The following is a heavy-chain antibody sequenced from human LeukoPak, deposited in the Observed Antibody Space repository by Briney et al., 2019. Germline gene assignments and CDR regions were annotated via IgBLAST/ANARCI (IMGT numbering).Heavy chain of an antibody. CDR3: VSQRHLPN. CDR1: GFTFSSSS. V-gene: IGHV3-21*01. D-gene: IGHD1-1*01. CDR2: ISSSSSYI. J-gene: IGHJ4*02. Sequence: PGGSLRLSCVASGFTFSSSSMNWVRQAPGKGLEWVSSISSSSSYIYYADSAKGRFTISRDNAKNSLYLQMNSLRAEDTAVYYCVSQRHLPNWGQGTLVTVSS.